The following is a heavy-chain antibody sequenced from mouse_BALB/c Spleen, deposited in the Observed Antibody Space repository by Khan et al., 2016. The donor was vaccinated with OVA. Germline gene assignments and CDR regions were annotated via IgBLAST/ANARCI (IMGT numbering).Heavy chain of an antibody. CDR2: ICAGGSK. CDR3: VKDPHYDDMDY. Sequence: QVQLKESGPGLVAPSQGLSIPCTVPWLPLTHYALSWIRPPPAKSLAWLGVICAGGSKYYNSVLKSRRSISKDNSKSQVFLKVNSLQTDDTAMYYWVKDPHYDDMDYWGQGTSVTVSS. CDR1: WLPLTHYA. V-gene: IGHV2-6-5*01. J-gene: IGHJ4*01.